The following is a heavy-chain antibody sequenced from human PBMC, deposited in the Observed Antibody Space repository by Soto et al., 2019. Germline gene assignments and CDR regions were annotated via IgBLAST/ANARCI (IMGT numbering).Heavy chain of an antibody. J-gene: IGHJ6*02. CDR1: GGSISSSNW. V-gene: IGHV4-4*02. Sequence: SETLSLTCTVSGGSISSSNWWTWVRQPPGKGLEWIGEIYHSGSTNYNPSLESRVTISVDKSKNQFSLKLSSVTAADTAVYYCARDPDRHQYGMDVWRQGTTVTVSS. CDR2: IYHSGST. CDR3: ARDPDRHQYGMDV. D-gene: IGHD2-2*01.